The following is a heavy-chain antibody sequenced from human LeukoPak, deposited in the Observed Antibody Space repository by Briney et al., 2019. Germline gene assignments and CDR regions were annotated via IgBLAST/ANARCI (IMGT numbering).Heavy chain of an antibody. CDR2: INPSGGST. Sequence: ASVKVSCKASGYTFTSYYMHWVRQAPGQGLEWMGIINPSGGSTSYAQKFQGRVTMTRDTSTSTAYMELSSLRSEDTAVYYCAGSGEQQLAYFDYWGQGTLVTVSS. CDR3: AGSGEQQLAYFDY. CDR1: GYTFTSYY. D-gene: IGHD6-13*01. J-gene: IGHJ4*02. V-gene: IGHV1-46*01.